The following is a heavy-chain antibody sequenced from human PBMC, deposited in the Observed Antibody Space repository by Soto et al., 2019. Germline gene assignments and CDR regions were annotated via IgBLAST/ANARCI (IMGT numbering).Heavy chain of an antibody. D-gene: IGHD6-19*01. V-gene: IGHV3-21*01. CDR2: ISSSSSYI. Sequence: GGSLRLSCAASGFTFSSYSMNWVRQAPGKGLEWVSSISSSSSYIYYADSVKGRFTISRDNAKNSLCLQMNSLRAEDTAVYYCARDGNIAVAGYYYYYGMDVWGQGTTVTVSS. CDR3: ARDGNIAVAGYYYYYGMDV. J-gene: IGHJ6*02. CDR1: GFTFSSYS.